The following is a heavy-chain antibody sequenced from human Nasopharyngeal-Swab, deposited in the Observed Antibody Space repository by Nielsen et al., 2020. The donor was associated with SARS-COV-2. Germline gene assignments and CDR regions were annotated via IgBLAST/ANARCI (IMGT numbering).Heavy chain of an antibody. CDR3: ARAVPYGDYAYYFDY. J-gene: IGHJ4*02. CDR1: GFTFSSYA. CDR2: ISYDGSNK. V-gene: IGHV3-30-3*01. Sequence: GESLKISCAASGFTFSSYAMHWVRQAPGKGLEWVAVISYDGSNKYYADSVKGRFTISRDNSKNTLYLQMNSLRAEDTAVYYCARAVPYGDYAYYFDYWGQGTLVTVSS. D-gene: IGHD4-17*01.